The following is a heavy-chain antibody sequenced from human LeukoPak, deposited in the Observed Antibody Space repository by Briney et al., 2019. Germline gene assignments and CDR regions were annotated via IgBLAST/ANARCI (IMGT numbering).Heavy chain of an antibody. CDR1: GGSISSSRYY. J-gene: IGHJ6*03. D-gene: IGHD1-26*01. V-gene: IGHV4-39*07. CDR2: KYYSGST. Sequence: SETLSLTCTVSGGSISSSRYYGGWIRQPPGKGLEWIGSKYYSGSTYYNPSLKNRVTISVDTSKNQFSLKLSSVTAADTAVYYCARDREKWEPVTRKYSYYTDVWGKGTTVTVSS. CDR3: ARDREKWEPVTRKYSYYTDV.